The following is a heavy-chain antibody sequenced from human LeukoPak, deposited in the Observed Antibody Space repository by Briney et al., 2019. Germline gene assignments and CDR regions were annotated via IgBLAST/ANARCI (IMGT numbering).Heavy chain of an antibody. CDR3: ARVRWGDTHDRWERGGRLFDP. CDR1: GFTFSSYG. Sequence: PGRSLRLSCAASGFTFSSYGMHWVRQAPGKGLEWVAVISYDGSKKYYADSVKGRFTISRDNSKNTLYLQMNSLRAEDTAVYYCARVRWGDTHDRWERGGRLFDPWGQGTLVTVSS. V-gene: IGHV3-30*03. D-gene: IGHD4-23*01. J-gene: IGHJ5*02. CDR2: ISYDGSKK.